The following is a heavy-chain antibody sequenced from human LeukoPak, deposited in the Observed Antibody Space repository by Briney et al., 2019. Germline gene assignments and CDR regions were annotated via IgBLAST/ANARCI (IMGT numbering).Heavy chain of an antibody. CDR3: ARFGDYEPSFDY. V-gene: IGHV4-30-4*01. CDR2: IYHSGST. Sequence: SQTLSLTCTVSGGSISSGDYYWSWIRQPPGKGLEWIGEIYHSGSTNYNPSLKSRVTISVDKSKNQFSLKLSSVTAADTAVYYCARFGDYEPSFDYWGQGTLVTVSS. CDR1: GGSISSGDYY. D-gene: IGHD4-17*01. J-gene: IGHJ4*02.